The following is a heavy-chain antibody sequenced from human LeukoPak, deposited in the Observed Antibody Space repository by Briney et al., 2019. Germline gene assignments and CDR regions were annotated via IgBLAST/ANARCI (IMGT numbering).Heavy chain of an antibody. CDR3: ARDGAPGPADEPGDYDGIDV. Sequence: PGGSLRFSCAASGFTFSSYGMHWVPPAPGKGLEGVAVIWYDGSNKYYADSVKGRFTISRDNSKNTLYLQMNSLRAEDTAVYYGARDGAPGPADEPGDYDGIDVWGQGTMVTVSS. CDR2: IWYDGSNK. V-gene: IGHV3-33*01. D-gene: IGHD2-2*01. J-gene: IGHJ6*02. CDR1: GFTFSSYG.